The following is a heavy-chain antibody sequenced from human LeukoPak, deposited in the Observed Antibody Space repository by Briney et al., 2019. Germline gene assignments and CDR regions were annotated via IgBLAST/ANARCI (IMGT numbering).Heavy chain of an antibody. V-gene: IGHV3-23*01. J-gene: IGHJ4*02. CDR2: ISGSGGNT. Sequence: GGSLRLSCAASGFTFNSYAMSWVRQAPGKGLEWVSAISGSGGNTYYADSVKGRFTISRDSSKNTLYLQMNSLRAEDAAVYFCAKRSGWYGPFDYWGQGTLVTVSS. CDR1: GFTFNSYA. CDR3: AKRSGWYGPFDY. D-gene: IGHD6-13*01.